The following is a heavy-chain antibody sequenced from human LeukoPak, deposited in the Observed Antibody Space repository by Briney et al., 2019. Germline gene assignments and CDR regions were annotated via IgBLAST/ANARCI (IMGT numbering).Heavy chain of an antibody. J-gene: IGHJ4*02. V-gene: IGHV3-23*01. Sequence: GGSLRLSCASSVLTFSSYAMSWVRQAPAKGLEWVSTIGGTGVRTYYADSVKGRFTISRDNSKNTLYLQINSLRAEDTAVYFCAKDRLGGPYFFHYWGQGTLVTVSS. CDR2: IGGTGVRT. D-gene: IGHD3-16*01. CDR1: VLTFSSYA. CDR3: AKDRLGGPYFFHY.